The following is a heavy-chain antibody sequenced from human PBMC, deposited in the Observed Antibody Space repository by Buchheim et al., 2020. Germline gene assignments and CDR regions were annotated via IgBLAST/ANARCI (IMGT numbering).Heavy chain of an antibody. Sequence: QVQLQESGPGLVKPSETLSLTCTVSGDPLSSYNYFWGWIRQPPGKGLDWIGYIHYSGSTYYSPSLQSRITMSVDTSQHQFSLNVNSVTAADTAVYYCAAIATDVSRWFDAWGQGTL. J-gene: IGHJ5*02. D-gene: IGHD6-13*01. CDR2: IHYSGST. V-gene: IGHV4-39*01. CDR1: GDPLSSYNYF. CDR3: AAIATDVSRWFDA.